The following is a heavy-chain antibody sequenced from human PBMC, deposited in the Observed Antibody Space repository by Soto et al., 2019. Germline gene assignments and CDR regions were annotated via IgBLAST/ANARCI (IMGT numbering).Heavy chain of an antibody. V-gene: IGHV1-8*01. CDR3: ARGRYDYSNYEGPHYYYYYGMDV. CDR2: MNPNSGNT. CDR1: GYTFTSYD. J-gene: IGHJ6*02. Sequence: GASVKVSCKASGYTFTSYDINWVRQATGQGLEWMGWMNPNSGNTGYAQKFQGRVTMTRNTSISTAYMELSSLRSEDTAVYYCARGRYDYSNYEGPHYYYYYGMDVRGQGTTVTVSS. D-gene: IGHD4-4*01.